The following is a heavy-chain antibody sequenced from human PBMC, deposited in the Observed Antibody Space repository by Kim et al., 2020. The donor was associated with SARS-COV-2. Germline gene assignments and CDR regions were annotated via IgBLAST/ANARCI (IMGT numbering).Heavy chain of an antibody. J-gene: IGHJ4*02. D-gene: IGHD6-19*01. Sequence: YADYVVGRFIITRDNSKNALYLQMNTLRDNDTAVYHCARDMGSSGWSCDYWGQGTLVTVSS. V-gene: IGHV3-30*01. CDR3: ARDMGSSGWSCDY.